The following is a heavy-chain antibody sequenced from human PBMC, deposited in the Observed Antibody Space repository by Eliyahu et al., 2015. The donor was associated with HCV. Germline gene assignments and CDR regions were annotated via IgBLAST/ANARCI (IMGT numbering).Heavy chain of an antibody. Sequence: QVQLVQSGAEVKKPGSSVKVSCKASGGTFSNYGISWVRQAPGQGLEWMGGIIPIFGTVNYAQNFQGRVTITADESTSTAYLELRSLRSEDTAVFYCARFFSGGSHFDFWGQGNLVTVSS. V-gene: IGHV1-69*01. CDR2: IIPIFGTV. CDR3: ARFFSGGSHFDF. CDR1: GGTFSNYG. J-gene: IGHJ4*02. D-gene: IGHD1-26*01.